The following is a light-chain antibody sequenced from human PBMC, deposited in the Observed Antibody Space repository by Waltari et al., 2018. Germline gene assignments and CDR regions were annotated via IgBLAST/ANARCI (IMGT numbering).Light chain of an antibody. CDR1: SSHIRSFKF. CDR3: ASYLGGNIWV. Sequence: QSALTQPASVSGSHGQSITISCTRPSSHIRSFKFATWYQHHPGQAPKVLIYEDDKSPSGISNRFSGSKSGNTASLTISGLQAEDEADYYCASYLGGNIWVFGGGTRLTV. V-gene: IGLV2-23*01. J-gene: IGLJ3*02. CDR2: EDD.